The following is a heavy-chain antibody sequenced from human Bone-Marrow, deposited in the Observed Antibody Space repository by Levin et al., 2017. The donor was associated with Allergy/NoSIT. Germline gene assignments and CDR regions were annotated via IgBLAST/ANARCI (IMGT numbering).Heavy chain of an antibody. CDR3: ALGGAAAA. CDR2: IKSKRTGGST. J-gene: IGHJ5*02. V-gene: IGHV3-49*03. D-gene: IGHD6-13*01. CDR1: GFPFGDYA. Sequence: GGSLRLSCLTSGFPFGDYAMSWFRQVPGEAPEWLGYIKSKRTGGSTKYADSLEDRFSISRDDSMGSAYLQMTSLKVEDTGMYYCALGGAAAAWGQGTLVTVSS.